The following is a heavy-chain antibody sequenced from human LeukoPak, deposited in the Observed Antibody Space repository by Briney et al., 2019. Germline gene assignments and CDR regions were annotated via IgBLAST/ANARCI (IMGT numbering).Heavy chain of an antibody. CDR1: GFTFSSYA. Sequence: GGSLRLSCAASGFTFSSYAMHWVRQAPGKGLEWVAVISYDGSNKYYADSVKGRFTISRDNSKNTLYLQMNSLRAEDTAVYYCAREGEYYCSGGSCYSGIHFDYWGQGTLVTVSS. CDR2: ISYDGSNK. D-gene: IGHD2-15*01. V-gene: IGHV3-30-3*01. CDR3: AREGEYYCSGGSCYSGIHFDY. J-gene: IGHJ4*02.